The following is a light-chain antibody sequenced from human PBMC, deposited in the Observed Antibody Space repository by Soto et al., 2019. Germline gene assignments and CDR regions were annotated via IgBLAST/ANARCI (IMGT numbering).Light chain of an antibody. CDR1: SSNIGAVYD. CDR2: GNT. Sequence: QSVLTQPPSVSGAPGQRVTISCTGSSSNIGAVYDVHWYQPLPGTAPKLLIYGNTNRPSGVPDRFSGSKSGASASLAITGLQAEDEADYYCQSYDSSLSGYVFGTGTKVTVL. J-gene: IGLJ1*01. CDR3: QSYDSSLSGYV. V-gene: IGLV1-40*01.